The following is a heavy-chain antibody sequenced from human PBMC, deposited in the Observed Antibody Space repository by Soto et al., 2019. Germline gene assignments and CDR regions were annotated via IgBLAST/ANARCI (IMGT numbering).Heavy chain of an antibody. J-gene: IGHJ4*02. Sequence: PGESLKISCKGSGYSFAGYWITWVRQKPGKGLEWMGRIDPSDSQTYYSPSFRGHVTISVTKSITTVFLQWSSLRASDTAMYYCARQIYDSDTGPNFQYYFDSWGQWTPVTVS. D-gene: IGHD3-22*01. CDR2: IDPSDSQT. CDR3: ARQIYDSDTGPNFQYYFDS. V-gene: IGHV5-10-1*01. CDR1: GYSFAGYW.